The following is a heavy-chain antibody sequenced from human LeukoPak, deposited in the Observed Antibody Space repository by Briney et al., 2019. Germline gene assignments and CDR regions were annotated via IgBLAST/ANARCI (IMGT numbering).Heavy chain of an antibody. CDR2: INPSGGST. Sequence: ASVKVSCKASGYTFTSYYMHWVRQAPGQGLEWMGIINPSGGSTSYAQKFQGRVTMTRDMSTSTVYMELSSLRSEDTAVYYYARGEALIEYYYDSSAPRTDYWGQGTLVTLSS. V-gene: IGHV1-46*01. CDR1: GYTFTSYY. J-gene: IGHJ4*02. D-gene: IGHD3-22*01. CDR3: ARGEALIEYYYDSSAPRTDY.